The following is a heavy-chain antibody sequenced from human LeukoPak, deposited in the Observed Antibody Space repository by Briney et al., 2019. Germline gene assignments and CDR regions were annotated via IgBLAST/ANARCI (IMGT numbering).Heavy chain of an antibody. CDR1: GDSVSSNNAA. Sequence: SQTLSLTCAISGDSVSSNNAAWNWIRQSPSRGLEWLGRTYYRSKWYNDSALFVKSRITINPDTSKNQFSLQLNSVTPEDTVVYYCARGTWANFDYWGQGTLVTVSS. V-gene: IGHV6-1*01. CDR2: TYYRSKWYN. CDR3: ARGTWANFDY. D-gene: IGHD1-1*01. J-gene: IGHJ4*02.